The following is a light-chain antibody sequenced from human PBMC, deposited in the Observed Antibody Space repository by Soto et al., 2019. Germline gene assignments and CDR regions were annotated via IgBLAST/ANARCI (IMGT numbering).Light chain of an antibody. J-gene: IGKJ2*01. Sequence: EIVLTQSPATLSLSPGERATLSCRASQSVSSYLAWYQQKPGQAPRLLIYDASNRATGIPARFSGIGSRTDFTLTISSLEPEDFAVYYCQQRNNWPPSYTFGQGTKLEIK. CDR1: QSVSSY. CDR3: QQRNNWPPSYT. CDR2: DAS. V-gene: IGKV3-11*01.